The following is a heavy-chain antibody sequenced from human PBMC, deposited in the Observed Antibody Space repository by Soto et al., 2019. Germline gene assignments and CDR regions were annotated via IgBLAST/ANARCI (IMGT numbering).Heavy chain of an antibody. CDR2: INPNSGGT. CDR3: ARAPGVLDGMDV. D-gene: IGHD2-15*01. V-gene: IGHV1-2*04. J-gene: IGHJ6*02. Sequence: ASVKGSCKASGYTFTGYYMHWVRQAPGQGLEWMGWINPNSGGTNYAQRFQGWVTMTRDTSISTAYMELSRLRSDDTAVYYCARAPGVLDGMDVWGQGTTVTVSS. CDR1: GYTFTGYY.